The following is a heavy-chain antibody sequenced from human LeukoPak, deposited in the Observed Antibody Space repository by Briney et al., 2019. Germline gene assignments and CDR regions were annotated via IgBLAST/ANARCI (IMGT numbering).Heavy chain of an antibody. Sequence: SETLSLTCTVSGGSISSYYWSWTRQPAGKGLEWIGRIYTSGSTNYNPSLKSRVTMSVDTSKNQFSLKLTSVTAADTAVYFCARGEDFERYYLAYWGQGTLVTVSS. CDR1: GGSISSYY. D-gene: IGHD3-9*01. J-gene: IGHJ4*02. CDR3: ARGEDFERYYLAY. V-gene: IGHV4-4*07. CDR2: IYTSGST.